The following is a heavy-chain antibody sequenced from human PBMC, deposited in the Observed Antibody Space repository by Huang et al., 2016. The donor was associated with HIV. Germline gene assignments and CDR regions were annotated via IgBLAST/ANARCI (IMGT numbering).Heavy chain of an antibody. J-gene: IGHJ4*02. CDR3: VRDPRIQSWLNYFDY. CDR2: INSDGSRS. D-gene: IGHD3-22*01. Sequence: EVQLVESGGGLVQPGGSLRLSCAASGFTFSSYWMHWVRPAPGKGVVWVSRINSDGSRSGYADSVKGRFTISRDNAKNTLYLQMNSLRAEDTAVYYCVRDPRIQSWLNYFDYWGQGTLVSVSS. V-gene: IGHV3-74*01. CDR1: GFTFSSYW.